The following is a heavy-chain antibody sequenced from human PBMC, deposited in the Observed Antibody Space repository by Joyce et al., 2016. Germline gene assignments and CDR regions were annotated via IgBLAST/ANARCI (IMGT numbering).Heavy chain of an antibody. J-gene: IGHJ4*02. CDR2: IANDGNKK. D-gene: IGHD3-16*01. V-gene: IGHV3-30*18. CDR1: GFTFSNYG. Sequence: QVQLVESGGGVVQPGRSLRLSCAASGFTFSNYGMHWVRQAPGKGLGWVAVIANDGNKKYYAGSVKGRFTISRDNSKNTLYLQMNSLRAEDTAVYYCAKRYDYVDYWGQGTLVTVSS. CDR3: AKRYDYVDY.